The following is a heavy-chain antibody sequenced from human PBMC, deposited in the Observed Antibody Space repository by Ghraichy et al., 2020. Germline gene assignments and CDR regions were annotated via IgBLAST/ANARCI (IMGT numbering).Heavy chain of an antibody. J-gene: IGHJ4*02. V-gene: IGHV5-51*01. CDR3: AGSSEIYTNCDS. CDR2: IHTGDSDT. Sequence: GESLNISCTGSGYSFTTYWIGWVRQMPGKGLEWMGVIHTGDSDTRNSSSFQGQVTISADKSISTAYLQWSRLKATDTAMYYCAGSSEIYTNCDSWGEGTLVTV. CDR1: GYSFTTYW. D-gene: IGHD2-8*01.